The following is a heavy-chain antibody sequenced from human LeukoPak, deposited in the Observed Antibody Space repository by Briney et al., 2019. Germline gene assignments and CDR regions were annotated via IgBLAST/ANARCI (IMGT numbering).Heavy chain of an antibody. CDR3: ARERGIAAAAPNWFDP. Sequence: IGYIYYSGSTYYNPSLKSRVTISVDTSKNQFSLKPSSVTAADTAVYYCARERGIAAAAPNWFDPWGQGTLVTVSS. J-gene: IGHJ5*02. D-gene: IGHD6-13*01. CDR2: IYYSGST. V-gene: IGHV4-30-4*01.